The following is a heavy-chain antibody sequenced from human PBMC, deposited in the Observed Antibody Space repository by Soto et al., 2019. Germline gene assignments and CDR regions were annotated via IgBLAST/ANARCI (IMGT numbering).Heavy chain of an antibody. CDR2: SSAYNGNT. CDR3: ARGLSRASLVWFDP. D-gene: IGHD2-2*01. V-gene: IGHV1-18*01. CDR1: GYTFSSYG. J-gene: IGHJ5*02. Sequence: ASVKVSCKASGYTFSSYGISWVRQAPGQGLEWMGWSSAYNGNTNYAQKVQGRVTMTTDTSTSTAYMELRSLRSEDTAVYYCARGLSRASLVWFDPWGQGTLVTVSS.